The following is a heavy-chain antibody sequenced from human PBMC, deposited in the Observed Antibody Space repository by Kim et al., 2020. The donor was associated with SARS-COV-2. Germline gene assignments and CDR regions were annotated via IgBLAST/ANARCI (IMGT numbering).Heavy chain of an antibody. CDR2: VYHSGST. CDR1: GVSITSHS. CDR3: AREGYFDGGSFFFDS. Sequence: SETLSLTCTVSGVSITSHSWTWIRQPPGKGLEWIGFVYHSGSTNYNPSLKSRVTMTVETSKNQFSLQLTSMIAADTAIYYCAREGYFDGGSFFFDSWGQGTLVTVSS. V-gene: IGHV4-59*11. J-gene: IGHJ4*02. D-gene: IGHD2-15*01.